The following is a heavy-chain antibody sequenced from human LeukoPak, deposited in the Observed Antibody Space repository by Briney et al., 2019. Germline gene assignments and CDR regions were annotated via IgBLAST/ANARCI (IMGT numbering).Heavy chain of an antibody. CDR1: GFSFSMYA. V-gene: IGHV3-23*01. CDR3: AKQVDSGVLIFGFDY. CDR2: ISGSGGST. D-gene: IGHD3-3*01. J-gene: IGHJ4*02. Sequence: GGSLRLSCAASGFSFSMYAMHWVRQAPGRGLECVSSISGSGGSTYYPDSVKGRFTISRDNSKNTVFLQMNSLRAEDTAIYYCAKQVDSGVLIFGFDYWGQGTLVTVSS.